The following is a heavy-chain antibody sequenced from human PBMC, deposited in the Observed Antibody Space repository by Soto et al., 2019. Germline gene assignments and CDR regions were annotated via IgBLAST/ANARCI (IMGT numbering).Heavy chain of an antibody. D-gene: IGHD3-3*01. CDR1: GGSFSGYY. V-gene: IGHV4-34*01. CDR2: INHSGST. J-gene: IGHJ5*02. Sequence: QVQLQQWGAGLLKPSETLSLTCAVYGGSFSGYYWSWIRQHPGKGLEWLGEINHSGSTNYNPSLKLRVPISVDPPKDQSCLKLSSVTTADTAVYYCARSYYDFWSGYPRINWFDPWGQGTLVTVSS. CDR3: ARSYYDFWSGYPRINWFDP.